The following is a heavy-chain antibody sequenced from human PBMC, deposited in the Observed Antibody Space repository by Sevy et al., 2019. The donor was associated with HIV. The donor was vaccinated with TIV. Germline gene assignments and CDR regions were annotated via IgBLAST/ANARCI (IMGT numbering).Heavy chain of an antibody. J-gene: IGHJ4*02. V-gene: IGHV3-23*01. CDR1: GFTFTEFV. Sequence: GGSLRLSCAASGFTFTEFVMSWVRQSPGKGLEWVSTINSCGGSTYYADSVKGRFTISRDNSQNTLDLQMNSLRAEDTAVYYCAKDVVGGYYDSSGYSDHWGQGTLVTVSS. CDR3: AKDVVGGYYDSSGYSDH. CDR2: INSCGGST. D-gene: IGHD3-22*01.